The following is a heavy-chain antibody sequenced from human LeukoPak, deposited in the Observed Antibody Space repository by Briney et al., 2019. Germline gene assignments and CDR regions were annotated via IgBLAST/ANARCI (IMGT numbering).Heavy chain of an antibody. CDR2: IHPKSGGT. V-gene: IGHV1-2*02. Sequence: ASVKVSCKAPGYTFTDYYMHWVRQAPGQGLEWMGWIHPKSGGTNYAQKFQDRVTMSRDTSITTAYMELSRLRSDDTAVYYCAATNWAAGVAFDYWGQGTLVIVSS. CDR3: AATNWAAGVAFDY. J-gene: IGHJ4*02. D-gene: IGHD7-27*01. CDR1: GYTFTDYY.